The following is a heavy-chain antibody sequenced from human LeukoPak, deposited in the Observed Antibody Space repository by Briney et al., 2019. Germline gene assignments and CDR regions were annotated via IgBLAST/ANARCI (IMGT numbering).Heavy chain of an antibody. J-gene: IGHJ5*02. V-gene: IGHV4-4*02. CDR2: IYHSGST. CDR3: ARQHSSGWYGRYNWFDP. CDR1: GGSISSSNW. Sequence: SETLSLTCAVSGGSISSSNWWSWVRQPPGKGLEWIGEIYHSGSTNYNPSLKSRVTISVDTSKNQFSLKLSSVTAADTAVYYCARQHSSGWYGRYNWFDPWGQGTLVTVSS. D-gene: IGHD6-19*01.